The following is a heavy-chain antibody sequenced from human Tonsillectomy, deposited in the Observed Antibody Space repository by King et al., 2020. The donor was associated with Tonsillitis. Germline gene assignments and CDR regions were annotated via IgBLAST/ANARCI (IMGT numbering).Heavy chain of an antibody. V-gene: IGHV1-2*02. CDR2: INPNSGGT. CDR3: AREGTSQRITMVRGVLGY. Sequence: VQLVESGAEVKKPGASVKVSCKASGYTFTGYYMHWVRQAPGQGLEWMGWINPNSGGTNYAQKFQGRGTMTRDTSISTAYMELSRLRSDDTAVYYCAREGTSQRITMVRGVLGYWGQGTLVTVSS. D-gene: IGHD3-10*01. CDR1: GYTFTGYY. J-gene: IGHJ4*02.